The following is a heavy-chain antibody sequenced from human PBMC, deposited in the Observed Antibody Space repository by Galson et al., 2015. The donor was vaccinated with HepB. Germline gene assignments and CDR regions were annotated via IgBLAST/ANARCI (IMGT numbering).Heavy chain of an antibody. J-gene: IGHJ4*03. CDR2: IRYDGSNK. CDR1: GFTFSSYG. Sequence: SLRLSCAASGFTFSSYGMHWVRQAPGKGLEWVAFIRYDGSNKYYADSVKGRFTIYRDNSKNTLYQQINSQRAEDTAVYYCAKAGAAAAETNYDRYFDYWGQGTLVTVSS. CDR3: AKAGAAAAETNYDRYFDY. D-gene: IGHD6-13*01. V-gene: IGHV3-30*02.